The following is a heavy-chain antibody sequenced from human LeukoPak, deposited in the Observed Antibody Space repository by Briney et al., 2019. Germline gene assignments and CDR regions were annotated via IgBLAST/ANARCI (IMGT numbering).Heavy chain of an antibody. CDR3: AKDLSYYYDSSGYGDY. D-gene: IGHD3-22*01. CDR1: GFTFSSYG. Sequence: GGSLRLSCAASGFTFSSYGMHWVRQAPGKGLEWVAVISYDGSNKYHADSVKGRFTISRDNSKNTLYLQMNSLRAEDTAVYYCAKDLSYYYDSSGYGDYWGQGTLVTVSS. V-gene: IGHV3-30*18. CDR2: ISYDGSNK. J-gene: IGHJ4*02.